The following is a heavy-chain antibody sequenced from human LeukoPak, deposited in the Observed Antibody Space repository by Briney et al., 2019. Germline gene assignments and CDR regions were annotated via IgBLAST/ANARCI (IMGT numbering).Heavy chain of an antibody. CDR3: ARDGHAYGRGSPHY. CDR2: IKPDGSDK. Sequence: GGSLRLSCTASGFTFRNYWMNWVRQAPGKGLEWVANIKPDGSDKRYVDSVKGRFTISRDNAKNSYLQMNSLRAEDTAIYYCARDGHAYGRGSPHYWGQGTLVTVSS. J-gene: IGHJ4*02. CDR1: GFTFRNYW. D-gene: IGHD3-10*01. V-gene: IGHV3-7*03.